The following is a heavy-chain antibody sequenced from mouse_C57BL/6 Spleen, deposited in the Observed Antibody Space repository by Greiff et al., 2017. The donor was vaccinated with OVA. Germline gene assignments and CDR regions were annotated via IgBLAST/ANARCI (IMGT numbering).Heavy chain of an antibody. Sequence: VQLQQPGTELVKPGASVKLSCKASGYTFTSYWMHWVKQRPGQGLEWIGNINPNNGGTIYNEQFKSKATLTVDKSSSTAYMQLSSLTSVDSAIYYCARFNYGSSLYYYAMDYWGQGTSVTVSS. D-gene: IGHD1-1*01. CDR2: INPNNGGT. V-gene: IGHV1-53*01. CDR3: ARFNYGSSLYYYAMDY. CDR1: GYTFTSYW. J-gene: IGHJ4*01.